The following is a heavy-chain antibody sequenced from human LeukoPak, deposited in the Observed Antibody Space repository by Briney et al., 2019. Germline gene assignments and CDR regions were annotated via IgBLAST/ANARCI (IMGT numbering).Heavy chain of an antibody. CDR1: GYSISSGYY. CDR3: ARNTYYYDSSGYYHFDY. CDR2: IYHSGST. J-gene: IGHJ4*02. Sequence: PSETLSLTCTVSGYSISSGYYWGWIRQPPGKGLEWIGSIYHSGSTYYNPSLKSRVTISVDTSKNQFSLKLSSVTAADTAVYYCARNTYYYDSSGYYHFDYWGRGTLVTVSS. D-gene: IGHD3-22*01. V-gene: IGHV4-38-2*02.